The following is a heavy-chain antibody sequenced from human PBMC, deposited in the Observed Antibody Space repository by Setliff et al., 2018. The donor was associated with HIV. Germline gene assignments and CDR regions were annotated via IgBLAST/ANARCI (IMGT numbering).Heavy chain of an antibody. D-gene: IGHD6-25*01. Sequence: GESLTISCRGSGYRFTDYWIGWVRQMAGKGLEWMGVIYPGDSDTRYNPSFQGQVAISADKSTSTAYLQWSSLKASDTAMYYCARRLYSSEAFDPWGQGTLVTVSS. CDR3: ARRLYSSEAFDP. V-gene: IGHV5-51*01. J-gene: IGHJ5*02. CDR1: GYRFTDYW. CDR2: IYPGDSDT.